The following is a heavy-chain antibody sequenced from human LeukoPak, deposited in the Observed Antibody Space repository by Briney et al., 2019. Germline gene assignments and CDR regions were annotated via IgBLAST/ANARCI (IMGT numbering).Heavy chain of an antibody. CDR2: VSGSGGST. Sequence: QAGGSLRLSCAASGFTFRTSAMYWVRQAPGKGLEWVSGVSGSGGSTYYADSVKGRFTISRDNSKNTLYLQMNSLRAEDTAVYYCAKGAPFDYWGQGTLVTVSS. CDR1: GFTFRTSA. CDR3: AKGAPFDY. J-gene: IGHJ4*02. V-gene: IGHV3-23*01.